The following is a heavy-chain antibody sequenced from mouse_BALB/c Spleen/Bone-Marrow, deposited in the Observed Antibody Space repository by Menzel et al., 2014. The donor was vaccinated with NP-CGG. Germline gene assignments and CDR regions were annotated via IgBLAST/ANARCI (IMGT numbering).Heavy chain of an antibody. V-gene: IGHV1-9*01. CDR3: ARDSSDYLAWFAY. J-gene: IGHJ3*01. CDR2: ILPGSGST. Sequence: LEESGAELMKPGASVKISCKATGCTFSSYWIEWVRQRPGHGLEWIGEILPGSGSTNSNEKFKGKATFTADTSSNTAYMQLSSLTSEDSAVYFCARDSSDYLAWFAYWGQGTLVTVSA. CDR1: GCTFSSYW. D-gene: IGHD3-2*01.